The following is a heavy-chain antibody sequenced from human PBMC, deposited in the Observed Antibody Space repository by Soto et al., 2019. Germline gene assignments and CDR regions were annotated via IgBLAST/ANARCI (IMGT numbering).Heavy chain of an antibody. CDR2: INPSGGST. J-gene: IGHJ4*02. Sequence: QVQLVQSGAEVKKPGASVKVSCKASGYTFTSYYMHWVRQAPGQGLEWMGIINPSGGSTNYAQKFQGRFTMTRETSTSRLYMDLSSLRSEDTAVYYCARHLAAGDYWGQGTVVTVSS. D-gene: IGHD6-13*01. V-gene: IGHV1-46*01. CDR3: ARHLAAGDY. CDR1: GYTFTSYY.